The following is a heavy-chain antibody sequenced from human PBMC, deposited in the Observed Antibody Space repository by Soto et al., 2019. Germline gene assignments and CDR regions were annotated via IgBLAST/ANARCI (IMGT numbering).Heavy chain of an antibody. CDR3: AKILTYYYDSSGHDAFDI. CDR2: ISGSGGST. D-gene: IGHD3-22*01. J-gene: IGHJ3*02. V-gene: IGHV3-23*01. Sequence: GGSLRLSCAASGFTFSSYAMSWVRQAPGEGLEWVSAISGSGGSTYYADSVKGRFTISRDNSKNTLYLQMNSLRAEDTAVYYCAKILTYYYDSSGHDAFDIWGQGTMVTVSS. CDR1: GFTFSSYA.